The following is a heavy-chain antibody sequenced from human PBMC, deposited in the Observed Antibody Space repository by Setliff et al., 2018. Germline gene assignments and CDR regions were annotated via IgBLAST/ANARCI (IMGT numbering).Heavy chain of an antibody. Sequence: VKVSCKASGYTFTSYAMNWVRQAPGQGLEWMGWINTNTGNPTYAQGFTGRFVFSLDTSVSTAYLQISSLKAEDTAVYYCTSSSSPRGGAFDIWGQGTMVTVSS. CDR1: GYTFTSYA. D-gene: IGHD6-6*01. V-gene: IGHV7-4-1*02. CDR2: INTNTGNP. J-gene: IGHJ3*02. CDR3: TSSSSPRGGAFDI.